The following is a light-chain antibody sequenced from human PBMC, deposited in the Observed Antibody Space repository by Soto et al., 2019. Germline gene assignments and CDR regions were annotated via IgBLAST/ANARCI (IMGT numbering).Light chain of an antibody. V-gene: IGKV3-20*01. Sequence: EIVLTQSPGTLSLSPGERATLSCRASQSVRSSHLAWYQQKPGQAPRLLIYGASSRATGIPDRFSGSGSGTDFTLTISRLEPEDFAVYHCQQYSTSPRTFGGGTKV. J-gene: IGKJ4*01. CDR3: QQYSTSPRT. CDR1: QSVRSSH. CDR2: GAS.